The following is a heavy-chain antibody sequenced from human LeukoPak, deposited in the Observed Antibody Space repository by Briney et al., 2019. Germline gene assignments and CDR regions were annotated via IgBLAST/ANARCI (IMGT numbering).Heavy chain of an antibody. J-gene: IGHJ4*02. CDR2: ITSSSNYI. Sequence: GGSLRLSCAASGFIFSSYSMNWVRQAPGKGLEWVSSITSSSNYINYADSVKGRFTISRDNAKSSLYLQMNNLRAEDTAVYYCARGTSGKNVGYFDYWGQGTLVTVSS. D-gene: IGHD3-10*01. V-gene: IGHV3-21*01. CDR1: GFIFSSYS. CDR3: ARGTSGKNVGYFDY.